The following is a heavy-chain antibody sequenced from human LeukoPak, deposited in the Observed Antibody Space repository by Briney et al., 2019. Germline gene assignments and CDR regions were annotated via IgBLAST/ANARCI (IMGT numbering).Heavy chain of an antibody. CDR3: ARPRGDYDFWGGYYGLGY. CDR2: ISSSSSTI. Sequence: GGSLRLSCAASGFTFSSYSMNWVRQAPGKGLEWVSYISSSSSTIYYADSVKGRFTISRDNAKNSLYLQMNSLRAEDTAVYYCARPRGDYDFWGGYYGLGYWGQGTLVTVSS. J-gene: IGHJ4*02. D-gene: IGHD3-3*01. V-gene: IGHV3-48*01. CDR1: GFTFSSYS.